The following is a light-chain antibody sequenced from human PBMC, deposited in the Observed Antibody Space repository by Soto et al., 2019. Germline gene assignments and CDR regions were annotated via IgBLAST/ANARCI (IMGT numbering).Light chain of an antibody. J-gene: IGKJ1*01. CDR1: QSVSSN. CDR2: GAS. V-gene: IGKV3-15*01. Sequence: EIVMTQSPATLSVSPGERATLSCRASQSVSSNLAWYQQKPGQPPRLLIYGASTRATGIPARFSGSGSGTEFTLAISGLQSEDFAVYYCQQYNNCPPWTFAQSTKVQIQ. CDR3: QQYNNCPPWT.